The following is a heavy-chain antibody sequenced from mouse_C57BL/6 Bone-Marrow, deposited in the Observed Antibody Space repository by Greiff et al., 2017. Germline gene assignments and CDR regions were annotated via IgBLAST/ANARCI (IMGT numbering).Heavy chain of an antibody. V-gene: IGHV1-26*01. CDR2: INPNNGST. CDR1: GYTFTDYY. Sequence: VQLKQSGPELVKPGASVKISCKASGYTFTDYYMNWVKQSHGKSLEWIGDINPNNGSTSYNQKFKGKATLTVDKCSSTAYMELLSLTSEDAAVYYCGSVWAYYFDYWGQGTTLTVSS. J-gene: IGHJ2*01. CDR3: GSVWAYYFDY.